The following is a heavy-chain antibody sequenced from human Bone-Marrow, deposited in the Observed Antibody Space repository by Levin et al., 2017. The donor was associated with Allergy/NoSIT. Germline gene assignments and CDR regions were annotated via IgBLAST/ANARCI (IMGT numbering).Heavy chain of an antibody. CDR1: GYTFTSYG. CDR2: ISAYNGNT. CDR3: ARDAPGGYSGYDPPDIVVVVAAYDY. Sequence: ASVKVSCKASGYTFTSYGISWVRQAPGQGLEWMGWISAYNGNTNYAQKLQGRVTMTTDTSTSTAYMELRSLRSDDTAVYYCARDAPGGYSGYDPPDIVVVVAAYDYWGQGTLVTVSS. J-gene: IGHJ4*02. D-gene: IGHD2-15*01. V-gene: IGHV1-18*01.